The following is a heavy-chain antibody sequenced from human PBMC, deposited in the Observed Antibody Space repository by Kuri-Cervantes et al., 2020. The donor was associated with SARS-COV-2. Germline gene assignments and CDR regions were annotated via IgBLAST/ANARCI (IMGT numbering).Heavy chain of an antibody. V-gene: IGHV1-24*01. CDR2: FDPEQREI. J-gene: IGHJ4*02. Sequence: ASVKVSCKASGYTFISYGITWVRQAPGKGLEWMGGFDPEQREIIYAQKFQGRVSMTEDTSTDTAYMELSSLRAEDTAVYYCAREGYIAAGAGGGFDYWGQGTLVTVSS. D-gene: IGHD6-13*01. CDR1: GYTFISYG. CDR3: AREGYIAAGAGGGFDY.